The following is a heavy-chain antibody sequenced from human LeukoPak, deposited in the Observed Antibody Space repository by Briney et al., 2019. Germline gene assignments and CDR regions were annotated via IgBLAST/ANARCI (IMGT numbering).Heavy chain of an antibody. Sequence: GGSLRLSCAASGFTFSSYSMNWVRQAPGKGLEWVSYISSSGSTIYYADSVKGRFTISRDNAKNSLYLQMNSLRAEDTAVYYCARATGYCSSTSCYAGGAFDIWGQGTMVTVSS. CDR1: GFTFSSYS. D-gene: IGHD2-2*01. V-gene: IGHV3-48*04. CDR3: ARATGYCSSTSCYAGGAFDI. CDR2: ISSSGSTI. J-gene: IGHJ3*02.